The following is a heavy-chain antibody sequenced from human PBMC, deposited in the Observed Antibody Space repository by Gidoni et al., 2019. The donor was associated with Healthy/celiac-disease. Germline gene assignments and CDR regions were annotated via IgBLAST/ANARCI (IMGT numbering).Heavy chain of an antibody. CDR1: GFTFSNAW. Sequence: EVQLVESGGGLVKPGGSLRLSCAASGFTFSNAWMSWVRQAPGKGLEWVGLIKSKTDGGTTDYAAPVKGRFTISRDDSKNTLYLQMNSLKTEDTAVYYCTSEDCSSTSCYTGDFDYWGQGTLVTVSS. D-gene: IGHD2-2*02. V-gene: IGHV3-15*01. CDR2: IKSKTDGGTT. J-gene: IGHJ4*02. CDR3: TSEDCSSTSCYTGDFDY.